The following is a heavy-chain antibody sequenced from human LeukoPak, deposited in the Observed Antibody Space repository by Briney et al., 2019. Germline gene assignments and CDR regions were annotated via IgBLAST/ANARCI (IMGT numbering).Heavy chain of an antibody. CDR2: INPNTGVT. CDR3: ARRDYDYVWGSYRYTAFDY. D-gene: IGHD3-16*02. CDR1: GYTFSGHY. V-gene: IGHV1-2*06. J-gene: IGHJ4*02. Sequence: ASVKVSCKASGYTFSGHYLHWVRQAPGQGLEWMGRINPNTGVTQYTENFQGRVTMTRNTSISTAYMELSSLRSEDTAVYYCARRDYDYVWGSYRYTAFDYWGQGTLVTVPS.